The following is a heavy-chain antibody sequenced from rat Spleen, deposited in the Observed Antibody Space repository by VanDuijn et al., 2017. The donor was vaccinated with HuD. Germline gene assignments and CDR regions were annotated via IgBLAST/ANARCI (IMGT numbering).Heavy chain of an antibody. Sequence: EVQLVESGGGLVQPGGSLKLSCAASGFTFSNYGMAWVRQAPTKGLEWVASISSDGSSTYYRDSVKGRFTISRDNAKSTLYLQMDSLRSEDTASYYCARRIHAMGMDSWRHEASVTVSS. V-gene: IGHV5-29*01. J-gene: IGHJ4*01. CDR1: GFTFSNYG. CDR2: ISSDGSST. D-gene: IGHD1-9*01. CDR3: ARRIHAMGMDS.